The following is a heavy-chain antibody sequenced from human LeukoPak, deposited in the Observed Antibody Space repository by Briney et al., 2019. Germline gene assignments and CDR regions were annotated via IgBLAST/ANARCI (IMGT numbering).Heavy chain of an antibody. D-gene: IGHD3-3*01. CDR3: AREGYDFWSGYYDRKFYYFDY. J-gene: IGHJ4*02. CDR2: IYYSGST. V-gene: IGHV4-39*07. Sequence: SETLSLTCTVSGGSISSSSYYWGWIRQPPGKGLEWIGSIYYSGSTYYNPSLKSRVTISVDTSKNQFSLKLSSVTAADTAVYYCAREGYDFWSGYYDRKFYYFDYWGQGTLVTVSS. CDR1: GGSISSSSYY.